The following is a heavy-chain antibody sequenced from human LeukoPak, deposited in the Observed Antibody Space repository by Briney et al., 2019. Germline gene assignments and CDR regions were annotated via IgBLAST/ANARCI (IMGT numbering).Heavy chain of an antibody. D-gene: IGHD2-2*01. CDR2: IIPIFGTA. V-gene: IGHV1-69*13. CDR1: GGTFSSYA. CDR3: ARSGVVPAADYYYYGMDV. J-gene: IGHJ6*02. Sequence: GASVKVPCKASGGTFSSYAISWVRQAPGQGLEWMGGIIPIFGTADYAQKFQGRVTITADESTSTAYMELSSLRSEDTAVYYCARSGVVPAADYYYYGMDVWGQGTTVTVSS.